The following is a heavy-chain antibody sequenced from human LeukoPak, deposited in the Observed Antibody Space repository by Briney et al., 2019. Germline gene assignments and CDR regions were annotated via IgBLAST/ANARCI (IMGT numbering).Heavy chain of an antibody. CDR1: GFTFSSYS. Sequence: GGSLRLSCAASGFTFSSYSMNWVRQAPGKGLEWVSSISSSSSYIYYADSVKGRFTISGDNAKNSLYLQMNSLRAEDTAVYYCARDNYYDFWSGYYLSYYYYYGMDVWGQGTTVTVSS. CDR3: ARDNYYDFWSGYYLSYYYYYGMDV. CDR2: ISSSSSYI. J-gene: IGHJ6*02. V-gene: IGHV3-21*01. D-gene: IGHD3-3*01.